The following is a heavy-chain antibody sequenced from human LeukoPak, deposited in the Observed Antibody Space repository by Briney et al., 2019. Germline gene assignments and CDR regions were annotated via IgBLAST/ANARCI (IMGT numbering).Heavy chain of an antibody. Sequence: SSETLSLTCTVSGGSISSYYWSWIRQPPGKGLEWIGYIYYSGSTNYNPPLKSRVTISVDTSKNQFSLKLSSVTAADTAVYYCARQYPTWRYYLDYWGQGTLVTVSS. CDR2: IYYSGST. D-gene: IGHD1-1*01. J-gene: IGHJ4*02. V-gene: IGHV4-59*08. CDR3: ARQYPTWRYYLDY. CDR1: GGSISSYY.